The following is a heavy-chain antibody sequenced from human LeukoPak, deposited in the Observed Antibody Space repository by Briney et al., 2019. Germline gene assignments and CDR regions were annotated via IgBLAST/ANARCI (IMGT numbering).Heavy chain of an antibody. CDR1: GCSFTSYW. Sequence: GESLQISCKGSGCSFTSYWIGWVRQMPGKGLEWMGIIYPGDSDTRYSPSFQGQVTISADKSISTAYLQWSSLKASDTAMYYCARRYYDFWSGYYYLAFDYWGQGTLVTVSS. D-gene: IGHD3-3*01. CDR3: ARRYYDFWSGYYYLAFDY. J-gene: IGHJ4*02. CDR2: IYPGDSDT. V-gene: IGHV5-51*01.